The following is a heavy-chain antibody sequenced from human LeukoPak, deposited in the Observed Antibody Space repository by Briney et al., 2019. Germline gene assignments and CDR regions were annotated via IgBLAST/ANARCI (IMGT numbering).Heavy chain of an antibody. CDR3: ANVYCASDCYS. D-gene: IGHD2-21*02. CDR1: GLTFNRYW. V-gene: IGHV3-74*01. Sequence: GGSLRLSCAASGLTFNRYWMDWVRQAPGKGLVWVSHINPDGTGTDYADTVKGRFTISRDNAKNTLYLQMNSLGADDTAVYYCANVYCASDCYSWGQGALVTVSS. CDR2: INPDGTGT. J-gene: IGHJ5*02.